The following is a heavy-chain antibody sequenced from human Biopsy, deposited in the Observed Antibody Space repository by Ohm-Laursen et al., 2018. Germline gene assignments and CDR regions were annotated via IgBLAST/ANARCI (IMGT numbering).Heavy chain of an antibody. Sequence: SVKVSCKASGGTSNSFAISWVRQAPGQGLEWMGRISGYNGNTKYAQKFQGRVTMTTDTSTSAVYMEVRSLRSDDTAVYYCARVALPLYLDNWGQGTLVTVSS. D-gene: IGHD2-21*01. V-gene: IGHV1-18*01. J-gene: IGHJ4*02. CDR2: ISGYNGNT. CDR1: GGTSNSFA. CDR3: ARVALPLYLDN.